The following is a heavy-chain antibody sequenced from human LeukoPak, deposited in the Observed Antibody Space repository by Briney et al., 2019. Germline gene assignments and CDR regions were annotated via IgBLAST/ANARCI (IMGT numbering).Heavy chain of an antibody. V-gene: IGHV4-31*03. CDR1: GGSISSGGYY. J-gene: IGHJ5*02. CDR3: ARAGFTMVRGVPNWFDP. D-gene: IGHD3-10*01. CDR2: IYYSGST. Sequence: SETLSLTCTVSGGSISSGGYYWSWLRQHPGTGLEWFGYIYYSGSTYYNPSLKSRVTISVDTSKNQFSLKLSSVTAADTAVYYCARAGFTMVRGVPNWFDPWGQGTLVTVSS.